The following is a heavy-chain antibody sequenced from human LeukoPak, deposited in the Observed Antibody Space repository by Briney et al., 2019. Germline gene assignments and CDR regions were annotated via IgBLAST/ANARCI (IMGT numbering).Heavy chain of an antibody. V-gene: IGHV3-7*01. Sequence: GGSLLPSCTATGVTFKNYRMTWVRQAPGKRPEWVASMKDAGNEIQYVDSVKGRVTISRHNAKNSLYLQMNNLRAEDTAVYYCARNRATNYYWGQGTLVTVSS. CDR1: GVTFKNYR. CDR2: MKDAGNEI. J-gene: IGHJ4*02. CDR3: ARNRATNYY. D-gene: IGHD1-26*01.